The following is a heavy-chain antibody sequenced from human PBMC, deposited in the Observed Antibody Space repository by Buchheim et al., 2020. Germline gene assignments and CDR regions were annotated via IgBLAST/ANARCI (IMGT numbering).Heavy chain of an antibody. J-gene: IGHJ5*02. Sequence: QITLKESGPTLVKPTQTLTLTCSFSGFSLSTNGMGVGWIRQPPGKALEWLAVIYWNGHNYYSASLKSRLTITKDTSKNQVVLTMTDMDSVDTATYYCAHTPYVTEPRWFDPWGQGTL. V-gene: IGHV2-5*01. D-gene: IGHD3-10*02. CDR1: GFSLSTNGMG. CDR3: AHTPYVTEPRWFDP. CDR2: IYWNGHN.